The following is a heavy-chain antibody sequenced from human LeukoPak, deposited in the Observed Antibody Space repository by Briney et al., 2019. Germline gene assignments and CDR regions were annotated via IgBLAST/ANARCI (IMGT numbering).Heavy chain of an antibody. D-gene: IGHD6-19*01. CDR3: AKTVRGNGWYSDY. J-gene: IGHJ4*02. CDR2: ISGNGGST. Sequence: PGGSLRLSCAASGFTFSTYAMRWVRQAPGKGLEWVSSISGNGGSTNYAGSVKGRFTISRDNSKNTMYLQMNSLRGEDTAVYYCAKTVRGNGWYSDYWGQGTLVTVSS. V-gene: IGHV3-23*01. CDR1: GFTFSTYA.